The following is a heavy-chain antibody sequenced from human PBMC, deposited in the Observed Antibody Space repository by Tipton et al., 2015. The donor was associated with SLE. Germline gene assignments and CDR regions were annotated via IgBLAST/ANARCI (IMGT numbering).Heavy chain of an antibody. CDR2: IYYSGST. Sequence: TLSLTCTVSGGSISSSSYYWGWIRQPPGKGLEWIGGIYYSGSTYYNPSLKSRVTISVDTSKNQFSLKLSSVTAADTAVYYCARADFWSGYFDYWGQGTLVNVSA. CDR3: ARADFWSGYFDY. CDR1: GGSISSSSYY. V-gene: IGHV4-39*07. J-gene: IGHJ4*02. D-gene: IGHD3-3*01.